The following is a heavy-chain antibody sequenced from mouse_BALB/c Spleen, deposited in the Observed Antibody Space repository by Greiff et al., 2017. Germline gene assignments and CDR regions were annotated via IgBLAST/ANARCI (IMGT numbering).Heavy chain of an antibody. CDR1: GFSLTSYG. D-gene: IGHD1-2*01. V-gene: IGHV2-9*02. J-gene: IGHJ4*01. CDR3: ASLRPPYAMDY. CDR2: IWAGGST. Sequence: VKLVESGPGLVAPSQSLSITCTVSGFSLTSYGVHWVRQPPGKGLEWLGVIWAGGSTNYNSALMSRLSISKDNSKSQVFLKMNSLQTDDTAMYYCASLRPPYAMDYWGQGTSVTVSS.